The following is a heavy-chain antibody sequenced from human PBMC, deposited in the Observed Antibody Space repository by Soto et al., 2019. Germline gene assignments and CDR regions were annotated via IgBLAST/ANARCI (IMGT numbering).Heavy chain of an antibody. CDR1: GYTFTSYY. V-gene: IGHV1-46*01. CDR2: INPSGGST. CDR3: ARDRPIFGAPDYYYYGMDV. D-gene: IGHD3-3*01. J-gene: IGHJ6*02. Sequence: ASVKVSCKASGYTFTSYYMHWVRQAPGQGLEWMGIINPSGGSTSYAQKFQGRVTMTRDTSTSTVYMELSSLRSEDTAVYYCARDRPIFGAPDYYYYGMDVWGQGTTVTVSS.